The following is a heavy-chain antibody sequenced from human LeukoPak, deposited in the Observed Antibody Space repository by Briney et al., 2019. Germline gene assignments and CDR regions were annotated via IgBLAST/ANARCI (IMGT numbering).Heavy chain of an antibody. J-gene: IGHJ6*02. Sequence: GGSLRLSCAASGFTFSSYAMSWVRQTTGKGPEWVSAISGSGGSTYYADSVKGRFTISRDNSKNTLFLQMNSLRVEDTAPYYCAKSVAIYFYYGLDVWGQGTTVTVSS. CDR3: AKSVAIYFYYGLDV. CDR1: GFTFSSYA. D-gene: IGHD3-3*01. CDR2: ISGSGGST. V-gene: IGHV3-23*01.